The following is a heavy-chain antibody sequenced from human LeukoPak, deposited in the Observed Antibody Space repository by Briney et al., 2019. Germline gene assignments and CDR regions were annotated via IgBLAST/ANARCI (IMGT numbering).Heavy chain of an antibody. D-gene: IGHD2-2*02. CDR3: ARAPEYQLLYDY. Sequence: SVKVSCKASGGTFSSYAISWVRQAPGQGLEWMGGIIPISGTANYAQKFQGRVTITADESTSTAYMELSSLRSEDTAVYYCARAPEYQLLYDYWGQGTLVTVSS. J-gene: IGHJ4*02. CDR1: GGTFSSYA. CDR2: IIPISGTA. V-gene: IGHV1-69*01.